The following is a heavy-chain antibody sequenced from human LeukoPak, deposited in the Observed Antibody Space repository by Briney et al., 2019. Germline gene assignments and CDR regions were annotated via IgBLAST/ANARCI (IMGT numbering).Heavy chain of an antibody. Sequence: GGSLRLSCAASGFTFSSYGMHWVRQAPGKGLEWVAVISYDGSNKYYADSVKGRFTISRDNSKNTLYLQMNSLRAEDTAVYYCAKDSGIAVAGTLRAFDIWGQGTMVTVSS. V-gene: IGHV3-30*18. J-gene: IGHJ3*02. D-gene: IGHD6-19*01. CDR3: AKDSGIAVAGTLRAFDI. CDR2: ISYDGSNK. CDR1: GFTFSSYG.